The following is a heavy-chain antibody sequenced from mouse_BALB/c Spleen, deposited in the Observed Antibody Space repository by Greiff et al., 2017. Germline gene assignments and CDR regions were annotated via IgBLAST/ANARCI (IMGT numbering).Heavy chain of an antibody. V-gene: IGHV5-9-4*01. D-gene: IGHD1-1*01. CDR3: AKFYYGSRNYAMDY. J-gene: IGHJ4*01. CDR1: GFTFSSYA. Sequence: EVKLLESGGGLVKPGGSLKLSCAASGFTFSSYAMSWVRQSPEKRLEWVAEISSGGSYTYYPDTVTGRFTISRDNAKNTLYLEMSSLRSEDTAMYYCAKFYYGSRNYAMDYWGQGTSVTVSS. CDR2: ISSGGSYT.